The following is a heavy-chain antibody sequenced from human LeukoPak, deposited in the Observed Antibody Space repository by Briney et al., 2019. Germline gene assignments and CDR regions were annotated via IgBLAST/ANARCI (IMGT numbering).Heavy chain of an antibody. Sequence: SETLSLTCAVYGGSFSGYYWSWIRQPPGKGLGWIGEINHSGSTNYNPSLKSRVTISVDTSKNQFSLKLSSVTAADTAVYYCARPIYGGNRDYWGQGTLVTVSS. CDR3: ARPIYGGNRDY. CDR1: GGSFSGYY. J-gene: IGHJ4*02. CDR2: INHSGST. V-gene: IGHV4-34*01. D-gene: IGHD4-23*01.